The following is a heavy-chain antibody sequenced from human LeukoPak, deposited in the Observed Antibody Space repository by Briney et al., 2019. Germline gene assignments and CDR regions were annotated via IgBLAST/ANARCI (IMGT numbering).Heavy chain of an antibody. Sequence: RAGGSLRLSCAASGFTFSTYAMTWVRQAPGQGLEWVSSISGSGSGTYYADSVKGRFTISRDNAKNSLYLQMNSLRPEDTAVYYCARGLSGSYFVLDCWGQGTLVTVSS. D-gene: IGHD1-26*01. CDR3: ARGLSGSYFVLDC. CDR2: ISGSGSGT. V-gene: IGHV3-21*01. CDR1: GFTFSTYA. J-gene: IGHJ4*02.